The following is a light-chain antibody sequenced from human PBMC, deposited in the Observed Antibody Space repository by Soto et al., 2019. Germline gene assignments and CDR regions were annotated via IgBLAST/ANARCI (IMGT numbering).Light chain of an antibody. CDR1: QSVSSN. Sequence: EIVMTQSPATLSVSPGERATLSCRASQSVSSNLAWYQQKPGQAPRLLIYGASTRATGIPTRFSGSGSGTEFNLTISSLQSEDFAVSYCQQYNNWPYTFGQGTKLEIK. CDR2: GAS. V-gene: IGKV3-15*01. J-gene: IGKJ2*01. CDR3: QQYNNWPYT.